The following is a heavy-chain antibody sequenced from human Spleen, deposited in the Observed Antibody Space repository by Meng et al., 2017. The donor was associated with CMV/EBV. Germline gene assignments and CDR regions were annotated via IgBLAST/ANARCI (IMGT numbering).Heavy chain of an antibody. V-gene: IGHV3-20*04. J-gene: IGHJ5*02. D-gene: IGHD1-1*01. Sequence: GESLKISCAASGFTFGDYAMSWVRQRPGKGLEWVSGIIWNGDSTASADSVKGRFTISRDNAKSSVSLQMNSLRGEDTALYFCARAGVEVSSRHYIDHWGQGTLVTVSS. CDR3: ARAGVEVSSRHYIDH. CDR1: GFTFGDYA. CDR2: IIWNGDST.